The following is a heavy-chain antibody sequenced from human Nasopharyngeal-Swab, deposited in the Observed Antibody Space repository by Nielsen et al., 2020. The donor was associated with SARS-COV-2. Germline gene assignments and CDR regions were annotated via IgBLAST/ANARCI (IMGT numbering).Heavy chain of an antibody. CDR1: GFTFRSYS. J-gene: IGHJ4*02. CDR3: AREVTIFYFDY. Sequence: GGSLRLSCAASGFTFRSYSMNWVRQAPGKGLEWVSSISSSSSYIYYADSVKGRFTISRDNAKNSLYLQMNSLRAEDTAVYYCAREVTIFYFDYWGQGTLVTVSS. V-gene: IGHV3-21*01. CDR2: ISSSSSYI. D-gene: IGHD2-21*02.